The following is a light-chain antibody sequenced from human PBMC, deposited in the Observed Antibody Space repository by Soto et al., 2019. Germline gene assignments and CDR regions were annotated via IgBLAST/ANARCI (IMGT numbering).Light chain of an antibody. CDR3: SSYAGSNNFYV. V-gene: IGLV1-40*01. J-gene: IGLJ1*01. CDR2: GVS. Sequence: QSVLTQPPSVSGAPGQRVTISCTGSSSNIGAGYYVPWYQQLPGTAPKLIIYGVSKRPSGVPDRFSGSKSGNTASLTVSGLQAEDEADYYCSSYAGSNNFYVFGTGTKVTVL. CDR1: SSNIGAGYY.